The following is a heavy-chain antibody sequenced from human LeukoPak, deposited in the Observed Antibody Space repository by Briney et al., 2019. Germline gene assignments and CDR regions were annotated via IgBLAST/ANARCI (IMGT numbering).Heavy chain of an antibody. V-gene: IGHV4-61*02. Sequence: PSETLSLTCTVSGGSISSSSYYWSWIRQPAGKGLEWIGRIYTSGSTNYNPSLKSRVTISVDTSKNQFSLKLSSVTAADTAVYYCARALVVPAARGGYFDYWGQGTLVTVSS. CDR2: IYTSGST. J-gene: IGHJ4*02. CDR3: ARALVVPAARGGYFDY. D-gene: IGHD2-2*01. CDR1: GGSISSSSYY.